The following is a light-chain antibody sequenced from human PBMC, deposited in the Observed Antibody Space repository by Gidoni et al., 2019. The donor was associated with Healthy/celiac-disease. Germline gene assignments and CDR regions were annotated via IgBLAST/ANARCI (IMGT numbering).Light chain of an antibody. V-gene: IGKV3-11*01. CDR2: DAS. CDR3: QQRSNWPRVT. J-gene: IGKJ3*01. CDR1: QSVSSY. Sequence: EIVLTQSPATLSLSPGETATLSCRASQSVSSYLAWYQQKPGHAPRLLIYDASNRATGTPARFSGSGSGTDFTLTISSLEPEDFAVYYCQQRSNWPRVTFGPGTKVDIK.